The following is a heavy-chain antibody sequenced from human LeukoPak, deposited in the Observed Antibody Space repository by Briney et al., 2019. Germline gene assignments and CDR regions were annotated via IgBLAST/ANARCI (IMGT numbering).Heavy chain of an antibody. D-gene: IGHD2-15*01. J-gene: IGHJ6*02. V-gene: IGHV1-46*01. CDR2: ISPTSGST. CDR3: ARGHCSGGRCYYYYYGMDV. CDR1: GYTFTSYY. Sequence: ASVKVSCKASGYTFTSYYMHWVRQAPGQGLEWMGIISPTSGSTTYAQRFQGRVTMTRDTSTSTVYMELSSLRSEDTAVYCCARGHCSGGRCYYYYYGMDVWGQGTTVTVSS.